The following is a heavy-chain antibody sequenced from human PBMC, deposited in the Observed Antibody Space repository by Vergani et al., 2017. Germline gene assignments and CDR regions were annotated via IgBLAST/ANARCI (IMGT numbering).Heavy chain of an antibody. D-gene: IGHD2-21*02. CDR1: GGTFSSYA. J-gene: IGHJ6*02. V-gene: IGHV1-69*06. CDR2: IIPIFGTA. CDR3: ARDPRGYGGDPEDYYYGMDV. Sequence: QVQLVQSGAEVKKPGSSVKVSCKASGGTFSSYAISWVRQAPGQGLEWMGGIIPIFGTANYAQKFQGRVTITAATSTSTAYMEMSILGSQDTAIYYCARDPRGYGGDPEDYYYGMDVWGQGTTVTVSS.